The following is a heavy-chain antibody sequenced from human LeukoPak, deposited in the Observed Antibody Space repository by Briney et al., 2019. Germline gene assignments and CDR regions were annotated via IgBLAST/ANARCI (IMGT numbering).Heavy chain of an antibody. CDR3: ARDEGGYGDSFGY. Sequence: GGSLRLSCAASGFTFSSYSMNWVRQAPGKGLEWVSSISSSSSYIYYADSVKGRFTISRDNAKNSLYLQMNSLRAEDTAVYYCARDEGGYGDSFGYWGQGTLVTVSS. J-gene: IGHJ4*02. D-gene: IGHD4-17*01. CDR1: GFTFSSYS. V-gene: IGHV3-21*01. CDR2: ISSSSSYI.